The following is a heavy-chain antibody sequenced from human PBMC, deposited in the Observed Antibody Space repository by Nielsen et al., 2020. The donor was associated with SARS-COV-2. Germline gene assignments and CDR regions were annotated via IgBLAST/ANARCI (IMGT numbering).Heavy chain of an antibody. Sequence: SETLSLTCTVSGGSISSGDYYWSWIRQPPGKGLEWIGYIYYSGSTYYNPSLKSRDTISVDTSKNQFSLKLSSVTAADTAVYYCARVKMGDYADYWGQGILVTVSS. J-gene: IGHJ4*02. CDR1: GGSISSGDYY. V-gene: IGHV4-30-4*01. CDR3: ARVKMGDYADY. D-gene: IGHD2-8*01. CDR2: IYYSGST.